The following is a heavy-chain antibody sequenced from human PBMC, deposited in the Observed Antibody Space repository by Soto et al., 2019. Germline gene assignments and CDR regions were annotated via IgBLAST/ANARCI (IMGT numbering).Heavy chain of an antibody. Sequence: ASVKVSCKASGGTFSSYAISWVRQAPGQGLEWMGGIIPIFGTANYAQKFQGRVTITADESTSTAYMELSSLRSEDTAVYYCHCSSTSCYRNWFDPWGQGTLVTVSS. D-gene: IGHD2-2*01. V-gene: IGHV1-69*13. CDR1: GGTFSSYA. J-gene: IGHJ5*02. CDR2: IIPIFGTA. CDR3: HCSSTSCYRNWFDP.